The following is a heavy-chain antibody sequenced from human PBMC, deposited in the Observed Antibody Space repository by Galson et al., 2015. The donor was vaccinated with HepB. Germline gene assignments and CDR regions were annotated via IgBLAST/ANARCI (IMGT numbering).Heavy chain of an antibody. Sequence: SLRLSCAASGFTFSNSWMSWVRQAPGEGLECVASIRQDGGEKHYVDFVKGRFTLSRDNAKNSMYLQMNSLRVEDTAVYYCATVFYSSISYFEYSGQGTLVTASP. CDR3: ATVFYSSISYFEY. D-gene: IGHD3-3*02. CDR2: IRQDGGEK. J-gene: IGHJ4*02. CDR1: GFTFSNSW. V-gene: IGHV3-7*01.